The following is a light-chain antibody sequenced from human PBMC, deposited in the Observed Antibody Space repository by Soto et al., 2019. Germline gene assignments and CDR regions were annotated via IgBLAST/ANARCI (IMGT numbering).Light chain of an antibody. CDR3: QQDGSSRT. CDR2: GAS. V-gene: IGKV3-20*01. CDR1: QSVSSSY. J-gene: IGKJ1*01. Sequence: EIVLTQSPGTLSLSPGERATLSCRASQSVSSSYLAWYQQKPGQAPRLLIYGASSRATGIPDRFSGSGSGTDCTLTISRLEPEDFAVYYWQQDGSSRTFGQGTKVEIK.